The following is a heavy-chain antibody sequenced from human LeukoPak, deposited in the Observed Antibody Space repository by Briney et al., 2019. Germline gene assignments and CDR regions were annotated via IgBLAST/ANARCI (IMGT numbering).Heavy chain of an antibody. CDR2: IYYTGST. D-gene: IGHD5-12*01. J-gene: IGHJ4*02. Sequence: SETLSLTCTVSGGSISNYYWNWIRQPPGKGLEWIGYIYYTGSTNYNPSLKSRVTMSVDTSKNQFSLKLSSVTAADTAVYYCARDGYSGNDGLWGQGSLVTVSS. CDR1: GGSISNYY. V-gene: IGHV4-59*12. CDR3: ARDGYSGNDGL.